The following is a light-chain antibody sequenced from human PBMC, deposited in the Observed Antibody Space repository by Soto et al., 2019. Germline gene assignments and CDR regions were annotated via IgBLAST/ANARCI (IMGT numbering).Light chain of an antibody. Sequence: VVMTQSPLSLPVTLGQPASISCRSSQGLVYSDGNIYLNWFQQRPGQSPRRLIYKVSNRGSGVPDRFSGSGSGTDFTLKISRVEAEDVGVYYCMQGTHWPITLGQGTRLEIK. J-gene: IGKJ5*01. V-gene: IGKV2-30*01. CDR3: MQGTHWPIT. CDR2: KVS. CDR1: QGLVYSDGNIY.